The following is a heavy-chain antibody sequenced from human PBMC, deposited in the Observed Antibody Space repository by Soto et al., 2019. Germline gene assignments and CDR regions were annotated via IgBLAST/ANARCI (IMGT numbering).Heavy chain of an antibody. CDR1: GFTFSSYG. J-gene: IGHJ4*02. CDR3: AKAPSGYYSDY. D-gene: IGHD3-22*01. Sequence: QVQLVESGGGVVQPGRSLRLSCAASGFTFSSYGMHWVRQTPGKGLEWVAVISYDGSNKYYTDSVKGRFTISRDNSRNTLYLQMNSLRAEDTAVYYCAKAPSGYYSDYWGQGTLVTVSS. V-gene: IGHV3-30*18. CDR2: ISYDGSNK.